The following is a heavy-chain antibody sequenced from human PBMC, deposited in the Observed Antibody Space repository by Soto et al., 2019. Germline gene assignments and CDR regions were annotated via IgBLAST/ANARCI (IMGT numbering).Heavy chain of an antibody. J-gene: IGHJ6*03. CDR2: INHSGST. D-gene: IGHD2-2*01. Sequence: PSETLSLTCAVYGGSFSGYYWSWIRQPPGKGLEWIGDINHSGSTNYNPSLKSRVTISVDTSKNQFSLKLSSVTAADTAVYYCASSSNPSTDYYYMDVWGKGTTVTVSS. CDR1: GGSFSGYY. V-gene: IGHV4-34*09. CDR3: ASSSNPSTDYYYMDV.